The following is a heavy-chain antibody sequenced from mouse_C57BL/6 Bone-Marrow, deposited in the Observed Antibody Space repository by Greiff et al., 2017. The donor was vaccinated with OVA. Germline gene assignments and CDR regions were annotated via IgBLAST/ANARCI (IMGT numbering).Heavy chain of an antibody. CDR2: IWGVGST. D-gene: IGHD1-1*01. CDR1: GFSLTSYG. Sequence: VQLQQSGPGLVAPSQSLSITCTVSGFSLTSYGVDWVRQSPGKGLEWLGVIWGVGSTNYNSALKSRLSISKDNSKSQVFLKMNSLQTDDTAMYYCATLGYGSSPPFAYWGQGTLVTVSA. J-gene: IGHJ3*01. CDR3: ATLGYGSSPPFAY. V-gene: IGHV2-6*01.